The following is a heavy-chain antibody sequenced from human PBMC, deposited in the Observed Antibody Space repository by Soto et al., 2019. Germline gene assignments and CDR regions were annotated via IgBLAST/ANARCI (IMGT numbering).Heavy chain of an antibody. J-gene: IGHJ3*02. Sequence: SETLSLTCTVPGGSISSGGYYWSWIRQHPGKGLEWIGYIYYSGSTYYNPSLKSRVTISVDTSKNQFSLKLSSVTAADTAVYYCARDIGTRIYYYDSSGPREDAFDIWGQGTMVTVSS. CDR3: ARDIGTRIYYYDSSGPREDAFDI. V-gene: IGHV4-31*03. CDR2: IYYSGST. CDR1: GGSISSGGYY. D-gene: IGHD3-22*01.